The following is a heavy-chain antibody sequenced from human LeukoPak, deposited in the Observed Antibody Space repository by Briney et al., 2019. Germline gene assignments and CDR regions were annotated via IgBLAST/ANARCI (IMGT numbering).Heavy chain of an antibody. CDR2: IYYSGST. D-gene: IGHD5-18*01. CDR3: ARRGYSYGNYYFDY. Sequence: PSETLPLTCTVPGGSISSYYWSWMRQPPGEGLGWGAYIYYSGSTNYNPSLKSRVTISVDPSKNQFPLKLSSVPAADTAVYYCARRGYSYGNYYFDYWGQGTLVTVSS. CDR1: GGSISSYY. V-gene: IGHV4-59*08. J-gene: IGHJ4*02.